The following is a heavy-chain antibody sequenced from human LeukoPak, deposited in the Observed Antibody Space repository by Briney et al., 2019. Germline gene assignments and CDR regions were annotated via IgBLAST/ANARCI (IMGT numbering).Heavy chain of an antibody. J-gene: IGHJ5*02. D-gene: IGHD3-22*01. CDR2: IIPIFGTA. V-gene: IGHV1-69*05. CDR1: GGTFSSYA. Sequence: ASVKVSCKASGGTFSSYAISWVRQAPGQGLEWMGRIIPIFGTANYAHKFQGRVTITTDESTSTAYMELSSLRSEDTAVYYCARDPGNYYDSSGYYPWGQGTLVTVSS. CDR3: ARDPGNYYDSSGYYP.